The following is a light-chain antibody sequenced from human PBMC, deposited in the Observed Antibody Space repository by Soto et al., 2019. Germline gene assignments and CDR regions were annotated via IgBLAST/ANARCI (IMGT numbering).Light chain of an antibody. J-gene: IGKJ5*01. V-gene: IGKV3-20*01. CDR2: GAS. CDR1: RSVSSY. Sequence: EIVMTQSPSTLSVSTGGRATLSCRATRSVSSYLAWYQQKPGQAPRLLIDGASSRATGVPDRFSGTGSGTDFTLTISRLEPEDFAVFYCQQYGNSPITFGQGTRLEIK. CDR3: QQYGNSPIT.